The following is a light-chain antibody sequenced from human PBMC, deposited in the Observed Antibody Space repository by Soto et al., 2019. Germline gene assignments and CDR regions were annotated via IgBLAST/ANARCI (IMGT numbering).Light chain of an antibody. Sequence: QSVLSQSPSASGTPGQRVTISCSGSSSNIGSNYVSWYQHLPGTAPKLLIYDNNKRPSGIPDRFSGSKSGTSATLGITGLQTGDEADYYCGTWDSSLSVVVFGGGTQLTVL. V-gene: IGLV1-51*01. CDR2: DNN. CDR3: GTWDSSLSVVV. J-gene: IGLJ2*01. CDR1: SSNIGSNY.